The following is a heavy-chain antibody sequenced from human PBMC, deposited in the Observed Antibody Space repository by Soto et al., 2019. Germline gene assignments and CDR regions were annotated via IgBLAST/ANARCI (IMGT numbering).Heavy chain of an antibody. CDR3: ARKSSDKWELLLGSLDYFDY. CDR2: ISSSSSYT. Sequence: GGSLRLSCAASGFTFSDYYMSWIRQAPGKGLEWVSYISSSSSYTNYADSVKGRFTISRDNAKNSLYLQMNSLRAEDTAVYYCARKSSDKWELLLGSLDYFDYWGQGTLVTVSS. CDR1: GFTFSDYY. J-gene: IGHJ4*02. D-gene: IGHD1-26*01. V-gene: IGHV3-11*06.